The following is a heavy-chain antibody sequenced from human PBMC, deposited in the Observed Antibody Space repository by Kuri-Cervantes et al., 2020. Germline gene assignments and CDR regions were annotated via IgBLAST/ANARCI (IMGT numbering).Heavy chain of an antibody. CDR2: ISGKNGNT. CDR1: EGTFITKA. CDR3: ARKRFDGRRNDY. V-gene: IGHV1-18*01. Sequence: SVKVSCKASEGTFITKAISWVRQAPGHGLEWMGWISGKNGNTNYAQNLQGKVTMNADTSTSAAYMEQRCLRSDDPAVYSCARKRFDGRRNDYWGQGTLVTVSS. J-gene: IGHJ4*02. D-gene: IGHD2-15*01.